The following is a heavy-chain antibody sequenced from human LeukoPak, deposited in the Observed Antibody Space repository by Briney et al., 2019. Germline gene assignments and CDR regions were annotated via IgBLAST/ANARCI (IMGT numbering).Heavy chain of an antibody. J-gene: IGHJ5*02. CDR3: ARQNSYYGSGSYYGWFDP. CDR2: INPSGGST. D-gene: IGHD3-10*01. Sequence: ASVKVSCKASGYTFTSYYMHWVRQAPGQGLEWMGIINPSGGSTSYAQKFQGRVTMTRDMSTSTVYMELSSLKASDTAMYYCARQNSYYGSGSYYGWFDPWGQGTLVTVSS. V-gene: IGHV1-46*01. CDR1: GYTFTSYY.